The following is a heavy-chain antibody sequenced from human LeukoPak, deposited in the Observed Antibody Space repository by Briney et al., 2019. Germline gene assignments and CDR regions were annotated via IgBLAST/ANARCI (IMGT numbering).Heavy chain of an antibody. J-gene: IGHJ4*02. D-gene: IGHD3-22*01. CDR1: GESFSGYY. V-gene: IGHV4-34*01. CDR2: VTHSGST. Sequence: SETLSLTCAVYGESFSGYYWSWIRQPPGKGLEWIGEVTHSGSTNYNPSLKSRVTISVDTSKNQFSLQLNSVTPEDTAVYYCARDSSGYMFDYWGQGTLVTVSS. CDR3: ARDSSGYMFDY.